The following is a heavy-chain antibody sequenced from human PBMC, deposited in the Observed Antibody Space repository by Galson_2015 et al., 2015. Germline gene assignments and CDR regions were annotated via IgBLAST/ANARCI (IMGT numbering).Heavy chain of an antibody. Sequence: SVKVSCKASGGTFSSYAISWVRQAPGQGLEWMGGIFPIFGTANYAQKFQGRVTITADKSTSTAYMELSSLRSEDTAVYYCARYCSSTSCYVDWFDPWGQGTLVTVSS. CDR1: GGTFSSYA. J-gene: IGHJ5*02. V-gene: IGHV1-69*06. CDR3: ARYCSSTSCYVDWFDP. CDR2: IFPIFGTA. D-gene: IGHD2-2*01.